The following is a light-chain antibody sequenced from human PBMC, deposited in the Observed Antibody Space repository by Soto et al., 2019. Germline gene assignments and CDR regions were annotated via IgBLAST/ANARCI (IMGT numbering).Light chain of an antibody. V-gene: IGLV1-44*01. J-gene: IGLJ2*01. CDR2: SDD. Sequence: QSVLTQPPSASGTPGQRVTISCSGSSSNIGSNTVSWYQQFPGTAPKLLIYSDDQRPSWVPGRFSASKSGTSASLAISGLQSEDEALYSCASWDDSLNVVFGGGTKVTVL. CDR1: SSNIGSNT. CDR3: ASWDDSLNVV.